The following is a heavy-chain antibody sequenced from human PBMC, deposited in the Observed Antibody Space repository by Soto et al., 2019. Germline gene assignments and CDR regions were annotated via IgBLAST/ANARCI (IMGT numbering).Heavy chain of an antibody. CDR1: GGTFSSYA. V-gene: IGHV1-69*13. D-gene: IGHD3-16*02. Sequence: ASVKVSCKASGGTFSSYAISWVRQAPGQGLEWMGGIIPIFGTANYAQKFQGRVTITADESTSTAYMELSSLRSEDTAVYYCARDHRGLLYAADWGQGTLVTVSS. CDR3: ARDHRGLLYAAD. J-gene: IGHJ4*02. CDR2: IIPIFGTA.